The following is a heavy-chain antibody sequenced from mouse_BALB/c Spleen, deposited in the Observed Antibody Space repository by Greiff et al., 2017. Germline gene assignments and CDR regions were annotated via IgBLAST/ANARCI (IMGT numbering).Heavy chain of an antibody. CDR3: ARSNHSLYAMDY. J-gene: IGHJ4*01. CDR2: ISSGSSTI. Sequence: EVHLVESGGGLVQPGGSRKLSCAASGFTFSSFGMHWVRQAPEKGLEWVAYISSGSSTIYYADTVKGRFTISRDNPKNTLFLQMTSLRSEDTAMYYCARSNHSLYAMDYWGQGTSVTVSS. D-gene: IGHD1-2*01. V-gene: IGHV5-17*02. CDR1: GFTFSSFG.